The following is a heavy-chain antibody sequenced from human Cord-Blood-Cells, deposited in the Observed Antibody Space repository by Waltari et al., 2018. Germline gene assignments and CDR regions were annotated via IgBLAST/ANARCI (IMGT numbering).Heavy chain of an antibody. CDR3: AKSSTGTTDY. CDR2: LSYDGRNE. CDR1: GFTFSSYG. D-gene: IGHD1-1*01. Sequence: QVHLVESGGGVVQPGWSLRLSCAASGFTFSSYGMPWVRQAPGKGLEGGGFLSYDGRNEYYADSVNGRFTIPRDNSKNALYLQMNSLRAEDTAVYYCAKSSTGTTDYWGQGPLVTVSS. J-gene: IGHJ4*02. V-gene: IGHV3-30*18.